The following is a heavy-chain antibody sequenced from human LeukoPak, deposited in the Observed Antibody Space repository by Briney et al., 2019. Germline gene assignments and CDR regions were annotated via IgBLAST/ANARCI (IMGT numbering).Heavy chain of an antibody. J-gene: IGHJ4*02. D-gene: IGHD1-26*01. V-gene: IGHV1-69*13. CDR1: GGTFSSYA. CDR2: IIPIFGTA. CDR3: ARDHLSGSYPEGFDY. Sequence: ASVKVSCKASGGTFSSYAISWVRQAPGQGLEWMGGIIPIFGTANYAQKFQGRVTITADESTSTAYMELSSLRSEDTAVYYCARDHLSGSYPEGFDYWGQGTLVTVSS.